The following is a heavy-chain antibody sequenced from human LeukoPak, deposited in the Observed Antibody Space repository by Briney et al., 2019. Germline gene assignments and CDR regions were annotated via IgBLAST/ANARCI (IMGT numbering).Heavy chain of an antibody. CDR1: GFTFSSYS. J-gene: IGHJ6*02. CDR2: ISSSSSYT. V-gene: IGHV3-21*01. CDR3: ARDEGANSYYYYGMDV. D-gene: IGHD1-26*01. Sequence: PGGSLRLSCAASGFTFSSYSMNWVRQAPGKGLEWVSSISSSSSYTYYADSVKGRFTISRDNAKNSLYLQMNSLRAEDTAVYYCARDEGANSYYYYGMDVWGQGTTVTVSS.